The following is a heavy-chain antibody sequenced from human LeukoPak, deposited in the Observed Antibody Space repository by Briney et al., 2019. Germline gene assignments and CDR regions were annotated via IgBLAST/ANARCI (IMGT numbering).Heavy chain of an antibody. J-gene: IGHJ6*02. CDR3: ARASGSGSYYPYYYGMDV. CDR1: GGSISSYC. Sequence: SETLSLTCNVSGGSISSYCWSWIRQPPGKGLEWIGYIYYSGSTNYNLSLKSRVTISVDTSNNQFSLKLSSVTAADTAVYYCARASGSGSYYPYYYGMDVWGQGTTVTVSS. CDR2: IYYSGST. D-gene: IGHD3-10*01. V-gene: IGHV4-59*01.